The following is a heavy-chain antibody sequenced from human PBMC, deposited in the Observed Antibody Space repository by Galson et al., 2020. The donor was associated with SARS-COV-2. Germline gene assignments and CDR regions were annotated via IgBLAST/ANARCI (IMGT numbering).Heavy chain of an antibody. D-gene: IGHD5-12*01. CDR3: ATTVTYVEMATITRYFDY. CDR2: FDPEDGET. CDR1: GYTLTELS. V-gene: IGHV1-24*01. J-gene: IGHJ4*02. Sequence: ASVKVSCKVSGYTLTELSMHWVRQAPGKGLEWMGGFDPEDGETIYAQKFQGRVTMTEDTSTDTAYMELSSLRSEDTAVYYCATTVTYVEMATITRYFDYWGQGTLVTVSS.